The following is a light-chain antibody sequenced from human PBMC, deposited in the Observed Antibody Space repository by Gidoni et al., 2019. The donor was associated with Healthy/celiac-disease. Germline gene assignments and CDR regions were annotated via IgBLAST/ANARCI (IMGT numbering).Light chain of an antibody. CDR1: QDISNY. J-gene: IGKJ3*01. V-gene: IGKV1-33*01. CDR2: DAA. CDR3: QQYDNLSFT. Sequence: DSQMTQSPSSLSASVGDRVTITCQASQDISNYLNWYQQKPGKAPKLLIYDAANLETGVPSRFSGSGSGTDFTFTISSLQPEDIATYYCQQYDNLSFTFXPXTKVDIK.